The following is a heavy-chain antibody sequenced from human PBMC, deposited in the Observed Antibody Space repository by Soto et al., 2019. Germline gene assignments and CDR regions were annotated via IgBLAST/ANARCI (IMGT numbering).Heavy chain of an antibody. J-gene: IGHJ4*02. Sequence: QVQLVQSGAEVKKPGSSVKVSCKSSGGTFSSFAFSWVRQAPGEGLEWMGGLIVILGSTNYAQKFEGRVTITADEGSSTAYMEVSGLRSEDTAVYFCASGYYDSSGYSIVYWGQGTQVTVST. V-gene: IGHV1-69*01. CDR1: GGTFSSFA. D-gene: IGHD3-22*01. CDR2: LIVILGST. CDR3: ASGYYDSSGYSIVY.